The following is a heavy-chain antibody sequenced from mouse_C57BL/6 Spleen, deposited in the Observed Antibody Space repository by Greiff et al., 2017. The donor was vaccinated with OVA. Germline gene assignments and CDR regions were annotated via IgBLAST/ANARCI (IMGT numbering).Heavy chain of an antibody. Sequence: EVKLVESGPGMVKPSQSLSLTCTVTGYSITSGYDWHWIRHFPGNKLEWMGYISYSGSTNYNPSLKSRISITHDTSKNHFFLKLNSVTTEDTATYYCARREVPYYAMDYWGQGTSVTVSS. CDR2: ISYSGST. V-gene: IGHV3-1*01. J-gene: IGHJ4*01. CDR1: GYSITSGYD. CDR3: ARREVPYYAMDY.